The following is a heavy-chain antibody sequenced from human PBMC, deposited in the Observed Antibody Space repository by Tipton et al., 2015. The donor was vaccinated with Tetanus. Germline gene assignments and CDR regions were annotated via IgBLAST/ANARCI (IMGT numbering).Heavy chain of an antibody. D-gene: IGHD3-10*01. J-gene: IGHJ5*01. CDR3: ARYDASDGHYDKFDS. Sequence: TLSLTCTVSGGSIRNYYWSWIRQPPGKGLEWIGYIHHRGSTKYKPSLKSRVTILLDTSKNQFSLKLSSVTAADTAVYYCARYDASDGHYDKFDSWGQGPLVTVPS. CDR2: IHHRGST. CDR1: GGSIRNYY. V-gene: IGHV4-59*12.